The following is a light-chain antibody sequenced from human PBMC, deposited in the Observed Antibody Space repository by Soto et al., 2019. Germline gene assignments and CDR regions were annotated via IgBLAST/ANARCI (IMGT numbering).Light chain of an antibody. CDR3: QQRSNWPLPIT. J-gene: IGKJ5*01. CDR1: QSVSSY. V-gene: IGKV3-11*01. CDR2: DAS. Sequence: EIVLTQSPATLSLSPGERATLSCRASQSVSSYLAWYQQKPGQAPRLLIYDASNRATGIPARFSGSGSGTDFTPTISSLEPEDFAVYYCQQRSNWPLPITFGQGTRLEIK.